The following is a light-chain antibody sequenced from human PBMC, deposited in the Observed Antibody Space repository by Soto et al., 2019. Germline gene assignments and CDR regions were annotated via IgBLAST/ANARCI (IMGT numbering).Light chain of an antibody. J-gene: IGKJ4*01. CDR2: DAS. CDR3: QQRSNWPSLT. V-gene: IGKV3-11*01. CDR1: QSVGSY. Sequence: EIVLIQSQDTMSLSPLERANIYCSPSQSVGSYLAWYQHEPGQAPRLLISDASNRATGIPARFSGSGSETDFTLTISSLEPEDSAVYYCQQRSNWPSLTFGGGTKVDIK.